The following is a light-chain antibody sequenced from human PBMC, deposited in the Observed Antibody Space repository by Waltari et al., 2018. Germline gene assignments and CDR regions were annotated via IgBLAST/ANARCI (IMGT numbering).Light chain of an antibody. Sequence: EIVLTQSPGTLSLSPGERGTLSCRASQHIGSGSIAWYQQKPGQTPRLLIYGASSRATGIPDRFSGSGSGTDFALIISSLEPEDFAVYYCQHYANSAGWTFGQGTKVEIK. CDR3: QHYANSAGWT. J-gene: IGKJ1*01. CDR1: QHIGSGS. V-gene: IGKV3-20*01. CDR2: GAS.